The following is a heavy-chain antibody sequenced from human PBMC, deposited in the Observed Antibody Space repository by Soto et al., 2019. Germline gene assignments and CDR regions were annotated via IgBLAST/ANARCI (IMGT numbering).Heavy chain of an antibody. V-gene: IGHV4-4*02. CDR1: SGSITSANW. CDR2: IYHSGST. Sequence: QVPLQESGPRLVRPSGTLSLTCTVSSGSITSANWWSWVRQPPGRGLEWIGEIYHSGSTNYNLSHKSRAPLPVDKPKNQFSLSLSPVTAAATAISYRARRGGGVVLAATTPFDYWGQGTLVTVSS. J-gene: IGHJ4*02. CDR3: ARRGGGVVLAATTPFDY. D-gene: IGHD2-15*01.